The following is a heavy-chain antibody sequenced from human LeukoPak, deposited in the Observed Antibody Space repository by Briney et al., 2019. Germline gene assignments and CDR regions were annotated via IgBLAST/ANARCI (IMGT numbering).Heavy chain of an antibody. CDR3: ARRSYDGSGYYYVDY. D-gene: IGHD3-22*01. V-gene: IGHV4-34*01. Sequence: SETLSLTCAVYGGSFSGYYWGWIRQPPGKGLEWIGSISSGGSTHYTPSLKSRVTISVEKSKNQFSLKLSSVTAADTAVYYCARRSYDGSGYYYVDYWGQGTLVSVSS. CDR1: GGSFSGYY. J-gene: IGHJ4*02. CDR2: ISSGGST.